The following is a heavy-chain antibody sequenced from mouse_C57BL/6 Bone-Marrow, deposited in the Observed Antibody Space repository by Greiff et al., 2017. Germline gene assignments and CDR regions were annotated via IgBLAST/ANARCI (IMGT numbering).Heavy chain of an antibody. CDR3: ARQLGRRAMDY. D-gene: IGHD4-1*02. Sequence: EVQLQQSGPELVKPGASVKISCKASGYTFTDYYMNWVKQSHGKSLEWIGDINPNNGGTSYNQKFKGKATLTVDKSSSTAYMELRSLTSEDSAVYYCARQLGRRAMDYWGQGTSVTVSS. V-gene: IGHV1-26*01. CDR2: INPNNGGT. J-gene: IGHJ4*01. CDR1: GYTFTDYY.